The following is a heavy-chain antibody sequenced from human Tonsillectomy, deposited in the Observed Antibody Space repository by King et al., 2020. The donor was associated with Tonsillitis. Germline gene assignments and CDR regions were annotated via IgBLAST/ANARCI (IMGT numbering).Heavy chain of an antibody. Sequence: LQLQESGPGLVKPSETLSLTCTVSGGSISSSSYYWGWIRQPPGKGLEWIGSISYSGSTYYKPSLKSRVTISVDTSKNQFSLRLSSVTAADTAVYFCARYYDFWSGYYGPLTWGQGTLAT. CDR2: ISYSGST. CDR3: ARYYDFWSGYYGPLT. D-gene: IGHD3-3*01. CDR1: GGSISSSSYY. J-gene: IGHJ5*02. V-gene: IGHV4-39*01.